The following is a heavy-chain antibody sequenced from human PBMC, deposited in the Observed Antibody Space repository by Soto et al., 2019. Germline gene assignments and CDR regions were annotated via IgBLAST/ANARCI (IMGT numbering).Heavy chain of an antibody. V-gene: IGHV3-23*01. D-gene: IGHD3-10*01. CDR3: AKDLYGSGSYGMDV. CDR1: GFTFSSYG. J-gene: IGHJ6*02. CDR2: FSGSGGST. Sequence: LRLSCAASGFTFSSYGMSWVRQAPGKGLEWVSAFSGSGGSTYYADSVKGRFTISRDNSKNTLYLQMNSLRAEDTALYYCAKDLYGSGSYGMDVWGQGTTVTVSS.